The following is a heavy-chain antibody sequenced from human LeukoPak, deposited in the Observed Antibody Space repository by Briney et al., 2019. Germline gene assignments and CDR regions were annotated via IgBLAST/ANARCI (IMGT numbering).Heavy chain of an antibody. CDR2: ISYDGSNK. CDR3: ARDRAYSAYIDFEY. CDR1: GFSFSNYS. D-gene: IGHD5-12*01. Sequence: GGALRLSCAVSGFSFSNYSVHWVRQAPGKGLEGVAGISYDGSNKNYADSVKGRFTISRDNSKNTLYLQMNSLRAEDTAVYWCARDRAYSAYIDFEYWGQGTLVTVSS. V-gene: IGHV3-30-3*01. J-gene: IGHJ4*02.